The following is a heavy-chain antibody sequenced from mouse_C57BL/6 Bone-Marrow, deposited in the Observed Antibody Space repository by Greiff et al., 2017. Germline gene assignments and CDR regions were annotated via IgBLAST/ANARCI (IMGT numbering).Heavy chain of an antibody. J-gene: IGHJ1*03. CDR3: AKKPGSYWYFGV. CDR2: IWRGGST. V-gene: IGHV2-5*01. CDR1: GFSLTSYG. Sequence: VKLVESGPGLVQPSQSLSITCTASGFSLTSYGVHWVRQSPGKGLEWLGVIWRGGSTDYNAAFVSRLSITIDNSQSQVFLELNSLHADDSAIYCCAKKPGSYWYFGVWGTGTTVTVSS.